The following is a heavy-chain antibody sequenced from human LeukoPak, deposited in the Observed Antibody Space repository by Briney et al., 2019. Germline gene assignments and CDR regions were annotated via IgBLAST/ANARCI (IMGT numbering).Heavy chain of an antibody. J-gene: IGHJ3*01. D-gene: IGHD6-13*01. CDR2: INWNGGST. Sequence: GGSLRLSCAASGFTFDDYGMSWVRQAPGKGLEWVSAINWNGGSTGYADSVKGRFTISRDNAKNSLYLQMNSLRAEDTAVYYCASWYSTDAFDVWGQGTMVTVSS. V-gene: IGHV3-20*04. CDR3: ASWYSTDAFDV. CDR1: GFTFDDYG.